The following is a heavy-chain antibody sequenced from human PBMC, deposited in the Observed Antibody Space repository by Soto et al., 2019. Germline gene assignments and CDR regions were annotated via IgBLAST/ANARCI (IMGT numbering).Heavy chain of an antibody. J-gene: IGHJ4*01. Sequence: SEKVSCKASGYTFTSYGISWVRQAPGQGLGWMGWISAYNGNTNYAQKLQDRITMTTDTSTSTAYMELRSLRSDDTAVYFCARGDAVRYFHCLFETVSYAVYWG. CDR3: ARGDAVRYFHCLFETVSYAVY. V-gene: IGHV1-18*01. CDR1: GYTFTSYG. CDR2: ISAYNGNT. D-gene: IGHD3-9*01.